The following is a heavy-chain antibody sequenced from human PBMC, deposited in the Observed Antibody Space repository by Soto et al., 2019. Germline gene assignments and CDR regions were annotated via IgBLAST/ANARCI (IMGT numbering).Heavy chain of an antibody. CDR2: IFGSGAPT. D-gene: IGHD3-16*01. Sequence: EVQLLESGGGLVQPGGSLRLSCAASGFTFSHYAMSWVRQAPGKGLQWVSTIFGSGAPTHYADSVKGRFGISRDNSNNMLFLEMNSLKDENTAGYYCTREASSWGFAFVLWGQGTRVAVSS. J-gene: IGHJ3*01. CDR3: TREASSWGFAFVL. CDR1: GFTFSHYA. V-gene: IGHV3-23*01.